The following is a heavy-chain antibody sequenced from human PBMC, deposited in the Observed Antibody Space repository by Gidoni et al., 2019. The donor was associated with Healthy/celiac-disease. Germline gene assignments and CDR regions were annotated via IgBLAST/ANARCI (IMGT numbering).Heavy chain of an antibody. CDR1: VGPFGAYA. Sequence: QFQLVQSGAEVKKLGSSLKFSSTASVGPFGAYALSWVRQAPGQGLEWMGGIIPIFCTANYEQKFQGRVTITADESTSTAYMELSSLRSEDTAVYYCARDSLVVVAARDYYYYGMDVWGQGTTVTVSS. D-gene: IGHD2-15*01. J-gene: IGHJ6*02. CDR3: ARDSLVVVAARDYYYYGMDV. V-gene: IGHV1-69*12. CDR2: IIPIFCTA.